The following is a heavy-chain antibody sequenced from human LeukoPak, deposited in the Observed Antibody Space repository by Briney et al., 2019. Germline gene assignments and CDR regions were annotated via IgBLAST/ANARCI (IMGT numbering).Heavy chain of an antibody. CDR2: ISAYNGNT. CDR1: GYTFTSYG. J-gene: IGHJ6*02. Sequence: GASVTVSFMPSGYTFTSYGISWVRQAPGQGLEWMGWISAYNGNTNYAQKLQSRVTMTTDTFTSTAYMELRSLRSDDTAVYYCARKFVVAPAAMGAPYYYYYGMDVWGQGTTVTVSS. CDR3: ARKFVVAPAAMGAPYYYYYGMDV. V-gene: IGHV1-18*01. D-gene: IGHD2-2*01.